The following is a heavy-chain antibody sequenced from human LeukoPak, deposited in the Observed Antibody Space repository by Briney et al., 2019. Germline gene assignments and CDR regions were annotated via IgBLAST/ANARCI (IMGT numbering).Heavy chain of an antibody. CDR1: GYTFTSYY. Sequence: ASVKVSCKASGYTFTSYYMHWVRQAPGQGLEWMGIINPSGGSTSYAQKFQGRVTMTRDTSTSTVYMELSSLRSEDTAVYYCAREDNPTTVTTSGFDNWGQGTLVTVSS. V-gene: IGHV1-46*01. CDR2: INPSGGST. D-gene: IGHD4-17*01. CDR3: AREDNPTTVTTSGFDN. J-gene: IGHJ4*02.